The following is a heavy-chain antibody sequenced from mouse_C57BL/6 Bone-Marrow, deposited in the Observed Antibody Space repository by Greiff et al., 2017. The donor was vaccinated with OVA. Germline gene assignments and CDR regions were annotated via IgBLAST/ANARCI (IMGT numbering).Heavy chain of an antibody. V-gene: IGHV1-64*01. D-gene: IGHD1-1*01. Sequence: QVQLQQPGAELVKPGASVKLSCKASGYTFTSYWMHWVKQRPGQGLEWIGMIHPNSGSTNYNEKFKSKATLTVDTSSSTAYMQLSSLTSEDSAVYYCARERGLLPSLFDYWGQGTTLTVSS. CDR2: IHPNSGST. CDR3: ARERGLLPSLFDY. J-gene: IGHJ2*01. CDR1: GYTFTSYW.